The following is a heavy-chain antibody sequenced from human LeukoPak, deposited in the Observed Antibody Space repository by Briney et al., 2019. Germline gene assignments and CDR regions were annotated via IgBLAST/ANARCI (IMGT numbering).Heavy chain of an antibody. CDR1: GYTFTSYD. CDR2: MNPNSGNT. Sequence: ASVKVSCKASGYTFTSYDINWVRQATGQGLEWMGWMNPNSGNTGYAQKFQGRVTMTRNTSISTAYMELSSLRPEDTAVYYCASSVWFGEYYYYGMDVWGQGTTVTVSS. CDR3: ASSVWFGEYYYYGMDV. J-gene: IGHJ6*02. V-gene: IGHV1-8*01. D-gene: IGHD3-10*01.